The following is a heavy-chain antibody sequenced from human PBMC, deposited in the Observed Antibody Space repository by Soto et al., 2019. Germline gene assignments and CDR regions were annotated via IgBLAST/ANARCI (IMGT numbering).Heavy chain of an antibody. Sequence: SETLSLXCTVSGGSISSYYWSWIRQPPGKGLEWIGDIYYSGSTHYNPSLKSRVTISVDTSKNQFSLKLSSVTAADTAVYYCARGSGPNDAFDIWGQGTMVTVSS. CDR3: ARGSGPNDAFDI. CDR1: GGSISSYY. D-gene: IGHD2-15*01. V-gene: IGHV4-59*01. J-gene: IGHJ3*02. CDR2: IYYSGST.